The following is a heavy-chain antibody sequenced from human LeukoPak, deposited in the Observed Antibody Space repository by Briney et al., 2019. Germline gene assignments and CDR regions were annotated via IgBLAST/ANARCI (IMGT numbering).Heavy chain of an antibody. CDR3: ARDDYGDYDYFDY. J-gene: IGHJ4*02. Sequence: GGSLRLSCAASGFTFSSYAMSWVRQAPGKGLEWVSAISGSGGSTYYADSVKGRFTISRDNAKNSLYLQMNSLRAEDTAVYYCARDDYGDYDYFDYWGQGTLVTVSS. V-gene: IGHV3-23*01. CDR1: GFTFSSYA. D-gene: IGHD4-17*01. CDR2: ISGSGGST.